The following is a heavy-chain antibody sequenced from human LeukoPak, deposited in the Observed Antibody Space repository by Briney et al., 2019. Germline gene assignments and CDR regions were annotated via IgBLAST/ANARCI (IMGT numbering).Heavy chain of an antibody. Sequence: SETLSLTCTVSGGSISSSSYYWGWIRQPPGKGLEWIGSIYYSGSTYYSPSLKGRVTISVDTSKNQFSLKLSSVTAADTAVYYCARDWVAVAGIDYWGQGTLVTVSS. CDR2: IYYSGST. CDR3: ARDWVAVAGIDY. CDR1: GGSISSSSYY. J-gene: IGHJ4*02. V-gene: IGHV4-39*07. D-gene: IGHD6-19*01.